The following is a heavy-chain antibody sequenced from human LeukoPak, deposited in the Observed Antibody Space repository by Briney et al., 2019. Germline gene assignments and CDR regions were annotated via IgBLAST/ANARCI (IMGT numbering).Heavy chain of an antibody. CDR2: IKQDGSEK. Sequence: PGRSLRLSCAASGFTFSSDWMSWVRQAPGKGLEWVANIKQDGSEKYYVDSVKGRFTISRDNAKNSLYLQMNSLRAEDTAVYYCARDPIGYCSSTSCSPRWGQGTLVTVSS. CDR3: ARDPIGYCSSTSCSPR. D-gene: IGHD2-2*01. V-gene: IGHV3-7*01. J-gene: IGHJ4*02. CDR1: GFTFSSDW.